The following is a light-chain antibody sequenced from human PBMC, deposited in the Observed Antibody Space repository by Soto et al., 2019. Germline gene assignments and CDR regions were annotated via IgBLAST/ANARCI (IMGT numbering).Light chain of an antibody. V-gene: IGLV1-51*01. CDR2: DND. CDR1: SSNIWIHY. J-gene: IGLJ1*01. Sequence: QSVLTQPPSVSPAPGQKVTISCSGSSSNIWIHYVSWYQQLPGTAPKLLIYDNDKRPSGIPVRLSGSKSGTSATLGITGLQTGDEADYYCGTWDSGLFYVFGTGTKVTVL. CDR3: GTWDSGLFYV.